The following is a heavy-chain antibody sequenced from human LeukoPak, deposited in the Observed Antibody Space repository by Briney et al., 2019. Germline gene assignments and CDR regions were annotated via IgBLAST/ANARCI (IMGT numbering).Heavy chain of an antibody. CDR2: IIPIFGTA. D-gene: IGHD6-19*01. Sequence: GASVKVSCKASGGTFSSYAISWVRQAPGQGLEWMGGIIPIFGTANYAQKFQGRVTITADKSTSTAYMELSSLRSEDTAVYYCARAGPYQWLVSWFDPWGQGTLVTVSS. CDR1: GGTFSSYA. CDR3: ARAGPYQWLVSWFDP. J-gene: IGHJ5*02. V-gene: IGHV1-69*06.